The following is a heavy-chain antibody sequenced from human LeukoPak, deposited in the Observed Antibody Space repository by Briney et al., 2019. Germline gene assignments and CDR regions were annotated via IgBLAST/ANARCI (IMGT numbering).Heavy chain of an antibody. CDR2: IRQDGGAT. CDR1: SFAFSDYW. D-gene: IGHD3-9*01. CDR3: ARDEYDILTDYDY. J-gene: IGHJ4*02. Sequence: PGGSLRLSCAASSFAFSDYWMTWVRQAPGRGLEWVANIRQDGGATFYADSVEGRFTISRDNAKNSLYLQMTSLRAEDTAVYYCARDEYDILTDYDYWGQGILVTVSS. V-gene: IGHV3-7*01.